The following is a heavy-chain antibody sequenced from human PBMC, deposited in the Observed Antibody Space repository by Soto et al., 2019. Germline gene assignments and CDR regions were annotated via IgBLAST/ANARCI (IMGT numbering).Heavy chain of an antibody. CDR2: ISYDGSNK. CDR1: GFTFSSYA. Sequence: GGSLRLSCAASGFTFSSYAMHWVRQAPGKGLEWVAVISYDGSNKYYADSVKGRFTISRDNSKNTLYLQMNSLRAEDTAVYYCARDSAPDIVVVPAAIRGLDYYYGMDVWGQGTKVTVSS. V-gene: IGHV3-30-3*01. J-gene: IGHJ6*02. D-gene: IGHD2-2*02. CDR3: ARDSAPDIVVVPAAIRGLDYYYGMDV.